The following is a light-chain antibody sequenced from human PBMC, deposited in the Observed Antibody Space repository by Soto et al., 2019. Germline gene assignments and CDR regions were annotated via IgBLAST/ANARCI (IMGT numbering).Light chain of an antibody. CDR3: QQYNNWPTWT. CDR1: QSVSSD. Sequence: EIVMTQSPATLSVSPGERATLSCRASQSVSSDLVWYQQKPGQAPRLLIYGASTRATGIPVRFSGSVSGTEFTLTISSLQSEDFAVYYCQQYNNWPTWTFGQGTKVDIK. CDR2: GAS. V-gene: IGKV3-15*01. J-gene: IGKJ1*01.